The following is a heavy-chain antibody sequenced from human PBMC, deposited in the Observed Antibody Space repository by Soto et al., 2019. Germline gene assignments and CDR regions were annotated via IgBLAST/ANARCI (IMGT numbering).Heavy chain of an antibody. CDR3: ARGLGAYRNNWFDP. CDR2: INHSGST. V-gene: IGHV4-34*01. J-gene: IGHJ5*02. Sequence: PSETLSLTCAVYGGSFSGYYWSWIRQPPGKGLEWIGEINHSGSTNYNPSLKSRVTISVDTFKNQFSLKLSSVTAADTAVYYCARGLGAYRNNWFDPWGQGTLVTVSS. CDR1: GGSFSGYY. D-gene: IGHD2-21*01.